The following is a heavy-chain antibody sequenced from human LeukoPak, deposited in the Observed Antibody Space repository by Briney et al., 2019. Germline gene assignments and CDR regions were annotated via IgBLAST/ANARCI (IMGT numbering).Heavy chain of an antibody. CDR3: ARVHRWFGESLDY. CDR1: GFTFSSYW. Sequence: GGSLRLSCAASGFTFSSYWMSWVRQAPGKGLEWVANIKQDGSVKYYVDSVKGRFTISRDNAKNSLYLQMNSLRAEDTAVYHCARVHRWFGESLDYWGQGTLVTVSS. CDR2: IKQDGSVK. D-gene: IGHD3-10*01. V-gene: IGHV3-7*03. J-gene: IGHJ4*02.